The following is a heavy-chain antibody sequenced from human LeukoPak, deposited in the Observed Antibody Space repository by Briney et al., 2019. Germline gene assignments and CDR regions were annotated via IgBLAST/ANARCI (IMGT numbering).Heavy chain of an antibody. D-gene: IGHD1-26*01. J-gene: IGHJ5*02. CDR1: GGSISSGGYS. Sequence: SETLSLTCAVSGGSISSGGYSWSWIRQPPGKGLEWIGYIYHSGSTYYNPSLKSRVTISVDRSKNQFSLKLSSVTAADTAVYYCARVSGRSRAPNWFDPWGQGTLVTVSS. V-gene: IGHV4-30-2*01. CDR3: ARVSGRSRAPNWFDP. CDR2: IYHSGST.